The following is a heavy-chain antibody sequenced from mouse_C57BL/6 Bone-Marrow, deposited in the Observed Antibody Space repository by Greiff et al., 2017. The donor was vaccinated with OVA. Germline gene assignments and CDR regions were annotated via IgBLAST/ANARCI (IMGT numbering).Heavy chain of an antibody. V-gene: IGHV1-69*01. CDR1: GYTFTSYW. J-gene: IGHJ4*01. CDR3: ARTHYGNYWYAMDY. Sequence: QVQLQQSGAELVMPGASVKLSCKASGYTFTSYWMHWVKQRPGQGLEWIGEIDPSDSYTNYNQKFKGKSTLTVDKSPSTAYMQLSSLTSEDSAVYYCARTHYGNYWYAMDYWGQGTSVTVSS. D-gene: IGHD2-1*01. CDR2: IDPSDSYT.